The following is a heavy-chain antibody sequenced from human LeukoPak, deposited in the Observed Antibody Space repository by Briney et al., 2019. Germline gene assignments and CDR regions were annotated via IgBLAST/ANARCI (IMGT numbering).Heavy chain of an antibody. Sequence: PGGSLRLSCAASGFTFSSYWMTWVRQAPGKGLEWVANINQDGSEKYYVDSMKGRFTISRDNAKNSLSLQMNSLRAEDTAVYYCARATYCGGDCYSGAFDIWGQGTMVTVSS. J-gene: IGHJ3*02. CDR1: GFTFSSYW. CDR2: INQDGSEK. D-gene: IGHD2-21*02. CDR3: ARATYCGGDCYSGAFDI. V-gene: IGHV3-7*01.